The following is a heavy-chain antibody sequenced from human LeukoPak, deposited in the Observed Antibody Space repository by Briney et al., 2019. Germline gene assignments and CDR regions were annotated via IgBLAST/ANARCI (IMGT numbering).Heavy chain of an antibody. CDR1: GYTFTSYY. CDR2: INPSGGST. V-gene: IGHV1-46*01. Sequence: GASVKVSCKASGYTFTSYYMHWVRQAPGQGLEWIGIINPSGGSTSYAQRFQGRVTMTRDMSTSTVYMELSSLRSEDTAVYYCARGLSYDSSGYYYDSKYYFDYWGQETLVTVSS. D-gene: IGHD3-22*01. J-gene: IGHJ4*02. CDR3: ARGLSYDSSGYYYDSKYYFDY.